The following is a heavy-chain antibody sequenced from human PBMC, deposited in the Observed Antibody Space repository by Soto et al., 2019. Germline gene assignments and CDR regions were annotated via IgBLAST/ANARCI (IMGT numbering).Heavy chain of an antibody. CDR3: ARWPEPPRVYSYYGMDV. V-gene: IGHV5-10-1*01. D-gene: IGHD1-26*01. J-gene: IGHJ6*02. CDR2: IDPSDSYT. CDR1: GWGCTSYW. Sequence: ECRKDSGRASGWGCTSYWTVRVRHMHRKGLEWMGRIDPSDSYTNYSPSFHGHVTISADKSISTAYLQWSSLKASDTAMYYCARWPEPPRVYSYYGMDVWGQGNTVTVSS.